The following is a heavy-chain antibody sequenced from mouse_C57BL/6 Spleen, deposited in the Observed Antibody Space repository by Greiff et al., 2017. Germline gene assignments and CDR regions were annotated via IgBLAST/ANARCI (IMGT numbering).Heavy chain of an antibody. J-gene: IGHJ4*01. CDR3: AREGPFTTVARFSYAMDY. V-gene: IGHV1-50*01. CDR1: GYTFTSYW. CDR2: IDPSDSYT. Sequence: QVQLQQPGAELVKPGASVKLSCKASGYTFTSYWMQWVKQRPGQGLEWIGEIDPSDSYTNYNQKFKGRATLTVDTSYSTAYMQLSSLTSEDSAVYYCAREGPFTTVARFSYAMDYWGQGTSVTVSS. D-gene: IGHD1-1*01.